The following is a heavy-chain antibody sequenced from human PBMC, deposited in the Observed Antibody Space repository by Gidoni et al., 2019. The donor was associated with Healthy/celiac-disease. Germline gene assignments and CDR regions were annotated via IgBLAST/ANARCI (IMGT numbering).Heavy chain of an antibody. CDR1: GSRFTSYW. J-gene: IGHJ4*02. CDR2: IYPGDSDT. Sequence: EVQLVPSGAEVNKPGESLKISCKGSGSRFTSYWIGWVRQMPGKGLEWMGIIYPGDSDTRYSPSFQGQVTISADKSISTAYRQWSSLKASDTAMYYCARLCVKCGYYFDYWGQGTLVTVSS. D-gene: IGHD6-25*01. V-gene: IGHV5-51*01. CDR3: ARLCVKCGYYFDY.